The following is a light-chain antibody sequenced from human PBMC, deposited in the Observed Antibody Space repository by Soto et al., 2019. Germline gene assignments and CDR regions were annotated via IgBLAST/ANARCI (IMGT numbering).Light chain of an antibody. CDR3: QHYGSSQT. J-gene: IGKJ1*01. V-gene: IGKV3-20*01. CDR1: QSVSSSY. Sequence: EIVLKHSPATLSLSPWERATLSCRASQSVSSSYLAWYPQKPGQAPRLLIYGASSRPTGIPDRFSGSGSGTDFTLTISRLEPEDFAVYYCQHYGSSQTFGQGTKV. CDR2: GAS.